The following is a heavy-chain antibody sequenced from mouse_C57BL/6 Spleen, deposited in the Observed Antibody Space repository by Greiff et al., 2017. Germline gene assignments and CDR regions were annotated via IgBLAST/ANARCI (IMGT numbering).Heavy chain of an antibody. V-gene: IGHV1-54*01. CDR1: GYAFTNYL. Sequence: VQLQQSGAELVRPGTSVKVSCKASGYAFTNYLIEWVKQRPGQGLEWIGVINPGSGGTNYNEKFKGKATLTADKSSSTAYMQLSSLTSEDSAVYFCARSDCDGYWGQGTTLTVAS. CDR2: INPGSGGT. CDR3: ARSDCDGY. J-gene: IGHJ2*01.